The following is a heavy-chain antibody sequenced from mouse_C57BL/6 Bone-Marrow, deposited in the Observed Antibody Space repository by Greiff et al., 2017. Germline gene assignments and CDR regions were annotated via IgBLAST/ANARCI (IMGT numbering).Heavy chain of an antibody. D-gene: IGHD1-1*01. Sequence: VQLQQPGAELVKPGASVTLSCKASGYTFTSYWMHWVKQRPGQGLEWIGMIHPNSGSTNYNEKFKSKATLTVDKSASTAYMQLSSLTSEDSAVYYGARELMTTVSYWGQGTLVTVSA. CDR2: IHPNSGST. CDR3: ARELMTTVSY. J-gene: IGHJ3*01. CDR1: GYTFTSYW. V-gene: IGHV1-64*01.